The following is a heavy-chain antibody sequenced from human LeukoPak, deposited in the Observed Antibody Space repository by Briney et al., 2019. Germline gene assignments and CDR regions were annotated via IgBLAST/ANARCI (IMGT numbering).Heavy chain of an antibody. D-gene: IGHD2-15*01. V-gene: IGHV3-48*03. J-gene: IGHJ4*02. CDR3: AKGALVVVAATAAYYFDY. Sequence: PGGSLRLSCAASGFTFSSYEMNWVRQAPGKGLEWVSYISSSGSTIYYADSVKGRFTISRDNAKNSLYLQMNSLRAEDTAVYYCAKGALVVVAATAAYYFDYWGQGTLVTVSS. CDR2: ISSSGSTI. CDR1: GFTFSSYE.